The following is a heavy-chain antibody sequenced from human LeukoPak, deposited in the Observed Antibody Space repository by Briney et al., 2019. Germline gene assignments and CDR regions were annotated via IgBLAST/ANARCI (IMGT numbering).Heavy chain of an antibody. CDR3: ARDLLTYGDSPFNPLDY. V-gene: IGHV3-21*01. J-gene: IGHJ4*02. CDR2: ISSSSSYI. Sequence: GGSLRLSCAASGFTFSSYSMNWVRQAPGKGLEWVSSISSSSSYIYYADSVKGRFTISRDNAKNSLYLQMNSLRAEDTAVYYCARDLLTYGDSPFNPLDYWGQGTLVTVSS. D-gene: IGHD4-17*01. CDR1: GFTFSSYS.